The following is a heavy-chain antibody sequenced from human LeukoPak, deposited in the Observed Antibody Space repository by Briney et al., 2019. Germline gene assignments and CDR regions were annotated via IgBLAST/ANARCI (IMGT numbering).Heavy chain of an antibody. V-gene: IGHV4-61*02. CDR2: IYTSGST. J-gene: IGHJ4*02. Sequence: SETLSLTCTVSGGSISSGSYYWSWIRQPAGKGLEWIGRIYTSGSTNYNPSLKSRVTISVDTSKNQFSLKLSSVTAADTAVYYCARAPVYYDSSGYYGYDYWGQGTLVTVSS. CDR3: ARAPVYYDSSGYYGYDY. D-gene: IGHD3-22*01. CDR1: GGSISSGSYY.